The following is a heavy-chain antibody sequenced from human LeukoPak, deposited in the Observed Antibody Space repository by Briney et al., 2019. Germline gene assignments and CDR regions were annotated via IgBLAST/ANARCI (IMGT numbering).Heavy chain of an antibody. Sequence: SETLSLTCAVYGGPFSGYYWSWIRQPPGKGLEWIGEINHSGSTNYNPSLKSRVTISVDTSKNQFSLKLSSVTAADTAVYYCARETAARDAFDIWGQGTMVTVSS. CDR3: ARETAARDAFDI. V-gene: IGHV4-34*01. D-gene: IGHD6-6*01. CDR1: GGPFSGYY. J-gene: IGHJ3*02. CDR2: INHSGST.